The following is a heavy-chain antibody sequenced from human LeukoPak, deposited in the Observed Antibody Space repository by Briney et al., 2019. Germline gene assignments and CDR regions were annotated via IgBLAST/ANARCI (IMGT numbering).Heavy chain of an antibody. V-gene: IGHV1-2*06. J-gene: IGHJ1*01. CDR1: GYTFTGYY. CDR3: ARGYSSSSPQRYFQH. D-gene: IGHD6-6*01. CDR2: INPNSGDT. Sequence: ASVTVSCKASGYTFTGYYMHLVRQAPGQGLEWMGRINPNSGDTNSAQKVQGRVTMTRDTSISTAYLELSRLRSDDTAVYYCARGYSSSSPQRYFQHWGQGTLVTVSS.